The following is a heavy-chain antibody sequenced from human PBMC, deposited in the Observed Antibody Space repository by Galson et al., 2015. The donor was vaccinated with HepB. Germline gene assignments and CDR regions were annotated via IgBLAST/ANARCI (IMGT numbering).Heavy chain of an antibody. CDR1: GGTFSSYT. D-gene: IGHD3-3*01. Sequence: SVKVSCKASGGTFSSYTISWVRQAPGQGLGWMGRIIPILGIANYAQKFQGRVTITADKSTSTAYMELSSLRSEDTAVYYCAFRITIFGGLPDGGDVWGKGTTVTVSS. CDR3: AFRITIFGGLPDGGDV. CDR2: IIPILGIA. J-gene: IGHJ6*04. V-gene: IGHV1-69*02.